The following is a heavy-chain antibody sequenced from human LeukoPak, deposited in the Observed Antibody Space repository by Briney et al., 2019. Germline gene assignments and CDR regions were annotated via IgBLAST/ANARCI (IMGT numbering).Heavy chain of an antibody. Sequence: GGSLRLSCAASGFSVSSYAMNWVRQAPGKGLEWVSSIGGSGDSTFYADSVKGRFTISRDNSKNTLYLQMNSLRAEDTAVYYCARVRGGSTSSYYYYYYMDVWGKGTTVTVSS. J-gene: IGHJ6*03. CDR2: IGGSGDST. CDR3: ARVRGGSTSSYYYYYYMDV. CDR1: GFSVSSYA. D-gene: IGHD2-2*01. V-gene: IGHV3-23*01.